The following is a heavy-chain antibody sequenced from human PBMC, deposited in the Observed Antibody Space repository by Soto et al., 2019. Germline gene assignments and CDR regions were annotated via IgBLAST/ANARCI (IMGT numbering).Heavy chain of an antibody. Sequence: SETLSLTCTISGGSISVYYWGWIRQPPGEALEWIGNIFHSGKTYYNPSLTSRVTVSLDTSKNQFSLNLTSVTAADTAMYYCARVVATHFDYWGPGLLVTVSS. CDR1: GGSISVYY. D-gene: IGHD5-12*01. CDR2: IFHSGKT. CDR3: ARVVATHFDY. V-gene: IGHV4-4*08. J-gene: IGHJ4*02.